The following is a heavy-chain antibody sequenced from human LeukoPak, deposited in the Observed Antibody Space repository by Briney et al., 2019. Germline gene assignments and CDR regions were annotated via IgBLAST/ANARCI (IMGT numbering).Heavy chain of an antibody. CDR1: GFTFSSYS. D-gene: IGHD3-10*01. Sequence: PGGSLRLSCAASGFTFSSYSMNWVRQAPGKGLEWVSSISSSSSYIYYADSVKGRFTISRDNAKNSLYLQMNSLRAEDTAVYYCARGEDGLLWFGEFGYIDVWGKGTTVTISS. CDR2: ISSSSSYI. V-gene: IGHV3-21*01. CDR3: ARGEDGLLWFGEFGYIDV. J-gene: IGHJ6*03.